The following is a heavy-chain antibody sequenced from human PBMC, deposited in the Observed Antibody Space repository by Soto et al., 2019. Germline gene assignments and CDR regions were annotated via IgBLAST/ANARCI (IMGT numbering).Heavy chain of an antibody. J-gene: IGHJ6*02. CDR3: ARDPVPTLSGYYYYGMNV. CDR1: GGSISSGGYY. Sequence: SETLSLTCTVSGGSISSGGYYWSWIRQHPGKGLEWIGYIYYSGSTYYNPSLKSRVTMSVDTSKNQFSLKLSSVTAADTAVYYSARDPVPTLSGYYYYGMNVWGQVTTVTVSS. V-gene: IGHV4-31*03. D-gene: IGHD4-4*01. CDR2: IYYSGST.